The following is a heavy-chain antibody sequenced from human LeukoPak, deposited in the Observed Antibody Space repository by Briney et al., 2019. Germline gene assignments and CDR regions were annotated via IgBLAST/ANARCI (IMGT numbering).Heavy chain of an antibody. CDR1: GIAFRNYA. J-gene: IGHJ3*01. D-gene: IGHD4-17*01. Sequence: GGSLRLSCVASGIAFRNYAMTWVRQAPGKGLEWVSSITGSGTTTRYADSVKGRFTISRDNSVGTLYLQLNSLSAEDTAVYYCGIDPNGDYIGAFDFWGQGTRSPPLQ. V-gene: IGHV3-23*01. CDR2: ITGSGTTT. CDR3: GIDPNGDYIGAFDF.